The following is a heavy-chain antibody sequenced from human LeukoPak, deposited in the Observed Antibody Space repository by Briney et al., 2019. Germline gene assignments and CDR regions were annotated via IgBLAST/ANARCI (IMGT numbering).Heavy chain of an antibody. D-gene: IGHD3-22*01. V-gene: IGHV3-7*03. J-gene: IGHJ4*02. Sequence: GGSLRLSCAGSGFTFSRHWMSWVRQAPGKGLEWVANIKQDGSEKYYVDSVKGRFTISRDNSKNTLYLQMNSLRAEDTAVYYCAKDLTMIVVVKGDFDYWGQGTLVTVSS. CDR3: AKDLTMIVVVKGDFDY. CDR1: GFTFSRHW. CDR2: IKQDGSEK.